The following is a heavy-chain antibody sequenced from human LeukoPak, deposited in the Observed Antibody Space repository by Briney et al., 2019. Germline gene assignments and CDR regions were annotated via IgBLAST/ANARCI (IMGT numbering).Heavy chain of an antibody. CDR2: IYPGDSDI. Sequence: GESLKISCKGSGYDFTGYWIAWVRQMAGKGLEWMAIIYPGDSDIRYSPSFQGQVTVSGDTSIRTAYLQWSSLRASDTAMYYCARGANYNWIFFDYWGQGTLVTVSS. CDR1: GYDFTGYW. J-gene: IGHJ4*02. CDR3: ARGANYNWIFFDY. D-gene: IGHD1-20*01. V-gene: IGHV5-51*01.